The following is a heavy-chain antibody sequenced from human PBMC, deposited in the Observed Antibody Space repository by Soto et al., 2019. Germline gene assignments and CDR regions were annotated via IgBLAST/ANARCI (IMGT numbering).Heavy chain of an antibody. Sequence: PGGSLRLSCSASGFNFSTYWMSWVRQAPGKGLEWVANIKEDGSEKYYVDSVKGRFTISRDNAKNSLYLQMNSLRAEDTAVYYCASRTITAMVFYWGQGTLVTVSS. CDR1: GFNFSTYW. D-gene: IGHD5-18*01. V-gene: IGHV3-7*02. J-gene: IGHJ4*02. CDR3: ASRTITAMVFY. CDR2: IKEDGSEK.